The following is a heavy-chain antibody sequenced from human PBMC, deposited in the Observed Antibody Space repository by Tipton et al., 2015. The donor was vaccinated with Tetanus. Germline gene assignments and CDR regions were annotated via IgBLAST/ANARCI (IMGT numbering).Heavy chain of an antibody. Sequence: TLSLTCTVSGASISSGGYYWSRIRQHPGKGLEWVGYIYYSGSTNYNPSLKSRVTMSLDTSKNQFSLKLSSVTAADTAVYYCARVRRGATTDLDYWGQGTLVTVSS. J-gene: IGHJ4*02. CDR2: IYYSGST. CDR3: ARVRRGATTDLDY. V-gene: IGHV4-31*03. CDR1: GASISSGGYY. D-gene: IGHD5-12*01.